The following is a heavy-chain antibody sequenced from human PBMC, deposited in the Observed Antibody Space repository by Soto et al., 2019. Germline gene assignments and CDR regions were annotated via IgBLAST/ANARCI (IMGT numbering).Heavy chain of an antibody. V-gene: IGHV1-69*13. CDR3: ARGAMANFDY. D-gene: IGHD5-18*01. CDR1: GGTFSGYS. J-gene: IGHJ4*02. Sequence: SVKVSCKASGGTFSGYSISWVRQAPGQGLEWMGGIIPVFGTANYAKKVQGRATISADESLTSSYLELRSLRSEDTGVYFCARGAMANFDYWGQGTVVTVSS. CDR2: IIPVFGTA.